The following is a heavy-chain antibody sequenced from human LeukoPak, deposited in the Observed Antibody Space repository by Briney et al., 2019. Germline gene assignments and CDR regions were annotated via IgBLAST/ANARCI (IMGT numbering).Heavy chain of an antibody. CDR1: GFTFSSYS. CDR3: ARDEVNPYYDFWSGYYGYYYYYMDV. J-gene: IGHJ6*03. Sequence: GGSLRLSCAASGFTFSSYSMNWVRQAPGKGLEWVSYISSSSSTIYYADSVKGRFTISRDNAKNSLYLQMNSLRAEDTAVYYCARDEVNPYYDFWSGYYGYYYYYMDVWGKGTTVTISS. CDR2: ISSSSSTI. D-gene: IGHD3-3*01. V-gene: IGHV3-48*01.